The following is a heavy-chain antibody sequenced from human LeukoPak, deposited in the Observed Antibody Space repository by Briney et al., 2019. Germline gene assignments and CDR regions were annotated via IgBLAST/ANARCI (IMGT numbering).Heavy chain of an antibody. CDR3: ARDHPHYYDSSGYDAFDI. CDR2: IYYSGST. J-gene: IGHJ3*02. D-gene: IGHD3-22*01. CDR1: GGSISSYY. V-gene: IGHV4-59*01. Sequence: PSETLSLTCTVSGGSISSYYWSWIRQPPGKGLEWIGYIYYSGSTNYNPSLKSRVTISVDTSKNQFSLKLSSVTAADTAVYYCARDHPHYYDSSGYDAFDIWGRGTMVTVSS.